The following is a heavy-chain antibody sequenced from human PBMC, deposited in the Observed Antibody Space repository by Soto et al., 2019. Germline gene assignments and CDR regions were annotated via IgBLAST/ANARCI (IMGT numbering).Heavy chain of an antibody. V-gene: IGHV4-34*01. D-gene: IGHD1-26*01. J-gene: IGHJ5*01. CDR2: VNHSGEA. CDR3: AREESFARSWFDS. Sequence: SETLSLTCGVYGGSFRNYYWIWVRQPPGKGLEWIGEVNHSGEATYNPSLQSRVTISLDTTNNHFSLKMTSVTAADTAIYFCAREESFARSWFDSWGQGTQVTVSS. CDR1: GGSFRNYY.